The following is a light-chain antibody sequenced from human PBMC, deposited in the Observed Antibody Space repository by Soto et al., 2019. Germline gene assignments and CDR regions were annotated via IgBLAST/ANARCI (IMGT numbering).Light chain of an antibody. CDR2: RND. CDR3: AVWDNILNGVA. J-gene: IGLJ2*01. CDR1: NSNMGRNY. V-gene: IGLV1-47*01. Sequence: QPVLTQTPSASGTPGQSVTISCSGSNSNMGRNYVYWYQQVPGTAPKLLMYRNDVRPSGVPDRFTGSKSGTSASLAISGLRSEDEADYYCAVWDNILNGVAFGGGTKVTVL.